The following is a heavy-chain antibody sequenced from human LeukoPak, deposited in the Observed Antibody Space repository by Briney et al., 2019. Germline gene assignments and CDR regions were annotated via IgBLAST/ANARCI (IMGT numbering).Heavy chain of an antibody. CDR2: ISAYSGNT. V-gene: IGHV1-18*01. J-gene: IGHJ5*02. Sequence: ASVKVSCKASGYTFTSCGISWVRQAPGQGLEWMGWISAYSGNTNYAQKLQGRVTMTTDTSTSTAYMELRSLRSDDTAVYYCARAEWELRDWFDPWGQGTLVTVSS. CDR3: ARAEWELRDWFDP. D-gene: IGHD1-26*01. CDR1: GYTFTSCG.